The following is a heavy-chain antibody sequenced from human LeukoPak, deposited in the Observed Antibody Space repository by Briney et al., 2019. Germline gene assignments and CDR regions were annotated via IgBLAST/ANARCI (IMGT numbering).Heavy chain of an antibody. CDR3: ARDMWQWLASFDY. V-gene: IGHV3-7*01. D-gene: IGHD6-19*01. CDR2: IKQDGSEK. J-gene: IGHJ4*02. CDR1: GFTFSSYW. Sequence: PGGSLRLSCAASGFTFSSYWMSWVRQAPGKGLEWVANIKQDGSEKYYVDSVKGRFTISRDHAKNSLYLQMNSLRAEDTAVYYCARDMWQWLASFDYWGQGTLVTVSS.